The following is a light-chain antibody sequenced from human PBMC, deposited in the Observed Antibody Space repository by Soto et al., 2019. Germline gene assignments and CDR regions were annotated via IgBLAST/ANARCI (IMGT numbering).Light chain of an antibody. Sequence: EIVLTQSPATLSLSPGERATLSCRASQSVGSYFAWYQQKPGQAPRLLIYDASNRATGIPARFSGSGSGTDFPLTISSLESKDFAVYYGQQRSPWPLTFGQGTKGEIK. J-gene: IGKJ1*01. V-gene: IGKV3-11*01. CDR2: DAS. CDR3: QQRSPWPLT. CDR1: QSVGSY.